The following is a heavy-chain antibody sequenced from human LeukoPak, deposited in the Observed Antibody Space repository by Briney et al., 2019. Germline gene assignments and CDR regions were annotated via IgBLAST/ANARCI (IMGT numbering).Heavy chain of an antibody. CDR1: GFTLSRFS. Sequence: GGSLRLSCAASGFTLSRFSMTWVRQAPGKGLEWVSTIRGDGRSTHYADSVKGRFTISRDNSKNTLYLQMNSLRVEDTAVYYCTKDYLLTRTDSWGQGTLVTVSS. D-gene: IGHD1-14*01. J-gene: IGHJ4*02. CDR2: IRGDGRST. V-gene: IGHV3-23*01. CDR3: TKDYLLTRTDS.